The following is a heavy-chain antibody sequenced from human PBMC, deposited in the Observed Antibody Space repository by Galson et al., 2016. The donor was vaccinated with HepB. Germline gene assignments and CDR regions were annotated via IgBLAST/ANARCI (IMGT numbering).Heavy chain of an antibody. D-gene: IGHD3-22*01. V-gene: IGHV1-3*01. J-gene: IGHJ3*02. Sequence: SVKVSCKASGNTLTSYAIHWVRRAPGQSLEWMAWIIGGSGNTKYSQKFQGRVSITRDTSASTAYMELSSLTSEDTAVYYCASGSDSSGYYGFLIWGQGTMVTVS. CDR1: GNTLTSYA. CDR2: IIGGSGNT. CDR3: ASGSDSSGYYGFLI.